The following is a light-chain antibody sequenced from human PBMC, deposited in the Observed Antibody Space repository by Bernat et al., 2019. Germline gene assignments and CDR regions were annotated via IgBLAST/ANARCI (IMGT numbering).Light chain of an antibody. CDR3: CSYVGVYTWV. J-gene: IGLJ3*02. V-gene: IGLV2-11*01. CDR2: DVS. CDR1: SSDVGDYNY. Sequence: QSALTQPRSVSGSPGQSVTISCTGTSSDVGDYNYVSWYQHHPGKAPKLMIYDVSKRPSGVPDRFSGSKSCYTASLTISGLQAEDEADYYCCSYVGVYTWVFGGGTKLTVL.